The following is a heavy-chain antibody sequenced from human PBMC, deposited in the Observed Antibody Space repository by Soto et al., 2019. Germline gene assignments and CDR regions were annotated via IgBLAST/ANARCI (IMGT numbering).Heavy chain of an antibody. CDR3: ARGSSSSPFYYYGMDV. CDR2: ISSSSSYI. V-gene: IGHV3-21*01. Sequence: EVQLVESGGGLVQPGGSLRLSCAASGFTVSSNYMSWVRQAPGKGLEWVSSISSSSSYIYYADSVKGRFTISRDNAKNSLYLQMNSLRAEDTAVYYCARGSSSSPFYYYGMDVWGQGTTVTVSS. CDR1: GFTVSSNY. D-gene: IGHD6-6*01. J-gene: IGHJ6*02.